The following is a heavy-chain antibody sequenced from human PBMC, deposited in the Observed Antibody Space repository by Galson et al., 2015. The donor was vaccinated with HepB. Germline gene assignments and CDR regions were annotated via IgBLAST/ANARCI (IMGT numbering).Heavy chain of an antibody. CDR3: ARGAVVVAVGATENNWFDP. V-gene: IGHV1-18*01. D-gene: IGHD2-15*01. CDR1: GCTFSSYP. J-gene: IGHJ5*02. Sequence: SVKVSCKASGCTFSSYPITWVRQAPGQGLEWVGWISPHNRYTNYAQNFQGRVTMTTDTSTNTAYMELRSLRSDDTAIYYCARGAVVVAVGATENNWFDPWGRGTLVTVSS. CDR2: ISPHNRYT.